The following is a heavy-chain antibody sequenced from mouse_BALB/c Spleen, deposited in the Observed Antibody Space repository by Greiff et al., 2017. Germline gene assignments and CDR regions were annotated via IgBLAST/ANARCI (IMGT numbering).Heavy chain of an antibody. Sequence: QVQLQQSGPELVKPGASVKMSCKASGYTFTDYVISWVKQRTGQGLEWIGEIYPGSGSTYYNEKFKGKATLTADKSSNTAYMQLSSLTSEDSAVYFCARKGYGNYTYYAMDYWGQGTSVTVSS. V-gene: IGHV1-81*01. CDR3: ARKGYGNYTYYAMDY. D-gene: IGHD2-1*01. CDR2: IYPGSGST. CDR1: GYTFTDYV. J-gene: IGHJ4*01.